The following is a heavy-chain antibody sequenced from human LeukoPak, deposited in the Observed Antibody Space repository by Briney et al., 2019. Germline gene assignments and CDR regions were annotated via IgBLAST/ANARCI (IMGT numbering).Heavy chain of an antibody. Sequence: PGGSLRLSCAASGFTFSDYYMSWIRQAPGKGLEWVSYISSSGTFTTYADSVKGRFTISRDNAKNSLYLQMNSLRAEDTAVYYCARDSARVGYCSGASCSGWGYWGQGTLVTVSS. CDR1: GFTFSDYY. CDR2: ISSSGTFT. V-gene: IGHV3-11*06. CDR3: ARDSARVGYCSGASCSGWGY. D-gene: IGHD2-15*01. J-gene: IGHJ4*02.